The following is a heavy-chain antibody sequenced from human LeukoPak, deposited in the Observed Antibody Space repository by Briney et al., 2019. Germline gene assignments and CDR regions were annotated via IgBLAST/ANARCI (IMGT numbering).Heavy chain of an antibody. CDR1: GFTFSSYS. CDR3: AKDLGIVGATTDY. CDR2: ISSSSSYI. D-gene: IGHD1-26*01. J-gene: IGHJ4*02. Sequence: NTGGSLRLSCAASGFTFSSYSMNWVRQAPGKGLEWVSSISSSSSYIYYADSVKGRFTISRDNAKNSLYLQMNSLRAEDTAVYYCAKDLGIVGATTDYWGQGTLVTVSS. V-gene: IGHV3-21*04.